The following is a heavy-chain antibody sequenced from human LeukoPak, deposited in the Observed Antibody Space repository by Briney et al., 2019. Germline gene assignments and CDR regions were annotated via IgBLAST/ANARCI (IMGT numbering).Heavy chain of an antibody. V-gene: IGHV4-34*01. CDR1: GGSFSGYY. CDR3: ARGSYDGGSGWGRFDY. CDR2: INHSGST. D-gene: IGHD6-19*01. J-gene: IGHJ4*02. Sequence: SETVSLTCAVYGGSFSGYYWSWIRQPPGKGLEWIGEINHSGSTNYNPSLKSRVTISVDTSKNQFSLKLTSVTAADTAVYYCARGSYDGGSGWGRFDYWGQGTLVTVSS.